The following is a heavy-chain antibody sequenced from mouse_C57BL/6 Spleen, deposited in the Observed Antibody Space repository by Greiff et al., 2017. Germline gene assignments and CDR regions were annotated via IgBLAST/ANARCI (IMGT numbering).Heavy chain of an antibody. CDR1: GFTFSSYA. CDR2: ISDGGSYT. D-gene: IGHD4-1*01. J-gene: IGHJ4*01. CDR3: ARVLGRDYYAMDY. V-gene: IGHV5-4*01. Sequence: EVHLVESGGGLVKPGGSLKLSCAASGFTFSSYAMSWVRQTPEKRLEWVATISDGGSYTYYPDNVKGRFTISRDNAKNNLYLQMSHLKSEDTAMYYCARVLGRDYYAMDYWGQGTSVTVSS.